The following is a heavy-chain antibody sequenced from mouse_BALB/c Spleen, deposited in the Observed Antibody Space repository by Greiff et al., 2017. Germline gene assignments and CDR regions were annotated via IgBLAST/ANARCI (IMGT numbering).Heavy chain of an antibody. CDR3: ARPGRRAMDY. CDR1: GYSITSDYA. CDR2: ISYSGST. V-gene: IGHV3-2*02. J-gene: IGHJ4*01. D-gene: IGHD3-3*01. Sequence: ESGPGLVKPSQSLSLTCTVTGYSITSDYAWNWIRQFPGNKLEWMGYISYSGSTSYNPSLKSRISITRDTSKNQFFLQLNSVTTEDTATYYCARPGRRAMDYWGQGTSVTVSS.